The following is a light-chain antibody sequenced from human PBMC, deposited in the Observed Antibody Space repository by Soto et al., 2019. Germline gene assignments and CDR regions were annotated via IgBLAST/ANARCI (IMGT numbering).Light chain of an antibody. Sequence: QSVLTQPHSASGTPGQRVTISCSGSSSNIGTSSVHWFQQLPGTAPKLLISTTNQRPSGVPERFSGSKSGTSASLAISGLLSEDEADYYCAAWDDSLNGHVFGTGTQLTVL. V-gene: IGLV1-44*01. CDR2: TTN. J-gene: IGLJ1*01. CDR1: SSNIGTSS. CDR3: AAWDDSLNGHV.